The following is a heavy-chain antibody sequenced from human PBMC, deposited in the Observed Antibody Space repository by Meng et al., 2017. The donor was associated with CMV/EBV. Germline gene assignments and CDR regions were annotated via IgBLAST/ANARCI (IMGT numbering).Heavy chain of an antibody. D-gene: IGHD5-24*01. CDR1: GFTFSSYA. Sequence: GGSLRLSCAASGFTFSSYAMHWVRQAPGKGLEWVAVISYDGSNKYYADSVKGRFTISRGNSKNTLYLQMNSLRAEDTAVYYCARVARGDGYNAFDYWGQGTLVTVSS. CDR2: ISYDGSNK. J-gene: IGHJ4*02. V-gene: IGHV3-30*04. CDR3: ARVARGDGYNAFDY.